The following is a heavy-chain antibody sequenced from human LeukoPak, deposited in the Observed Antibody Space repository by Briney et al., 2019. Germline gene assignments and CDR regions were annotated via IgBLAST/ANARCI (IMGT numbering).Heavy chain of an antibody. J-gene: IGHJ5*02. Sequence: SETLSLTCAVYGGSFSGYYWSWIRQPPGKGLEWIGEINHSGSTNYNPSLKGRVTISVDTSKNQFSLKLSSVTAADTAVYYCARGSYYGSGSYRGNWFDPWGQGTLVTVSS. D-gene: IGHD3-10*01. CDR2: INHSGST. CDR3: ARGSYYGSGSYRGNWFDP. V-gene: IGHV4-34*01. CDR1: GGSFSGYY.